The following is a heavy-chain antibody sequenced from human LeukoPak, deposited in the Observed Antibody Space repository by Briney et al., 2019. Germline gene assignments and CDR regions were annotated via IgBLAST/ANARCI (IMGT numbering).Heavy chain of an antibody. Sequence: GGSLRLSCAASGFTVSSNYMSWVRQAPGKGLEWVSVIYSGGSTYYADSVKGRFTISRDNSKNTLYLQMNSLRAEDTAVYYCARASYYYDSSGKPLEYFQHWGQGTLVTVSS. CDR3: ARASYYYDSSGKPLEYFQH. J-gene: IGHJ1*01. CDR1: GFTVSSNY. D-gene: IGHD3-22*01. V-gene: IGHV3-66*01. CDR2: IYSGGST.